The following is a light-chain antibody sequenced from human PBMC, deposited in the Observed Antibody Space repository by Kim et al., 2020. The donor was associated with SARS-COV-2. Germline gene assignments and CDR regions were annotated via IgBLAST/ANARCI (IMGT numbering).Light chain of an antibody. V-gene: IGKV3-15*01. CDR3: QQYNDWWT. CDR1: KSVSSN. CDR2: GAS. J-gene: IGKJ1*01. Sequence: EIVMTQSPATLSVSPGERATLSCRASKSVSSNLAWYQQKPGQAPRLLIYGASTRATGIPARFSGSGSGTEFTLTISNLQSEDVAVYYCQQYNDWWTFGQGTKVDIK.